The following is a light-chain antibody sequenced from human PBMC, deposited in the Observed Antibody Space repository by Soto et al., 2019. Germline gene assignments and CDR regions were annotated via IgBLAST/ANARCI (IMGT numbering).Light chain of an antibody. CDR1: QSVLFSSNNKNY. V-gene: IGKV4-1*01. CDR3: QQNYAAPLT. Sequence: DIVMTQSPDSLAVSLGERATINCKSSQSVLFSSNNKNYLAWYQQKPGQPPKLLIYWASTRESGVPDRFSGSGSGTDFTLTIRSLQTEDVAVYYCQQNYAAPLTFGEGTKVEIK. J-gene: IGKJ4*01. CDR2: WAS.